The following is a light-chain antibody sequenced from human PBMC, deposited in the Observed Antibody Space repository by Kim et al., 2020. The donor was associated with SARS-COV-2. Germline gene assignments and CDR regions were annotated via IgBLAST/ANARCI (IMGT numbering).Light chain of an antibody. V-gene: IGKV3-11*01. J-gene: IGKJ4*01. Sequence: SLSPGERATLSCRASQSLSNYLAWYQLKPGQPPRLLIYDASNRATGIPARFSGSRSGTDFTLTISSLEPEDFAVYFCQQHSNWLTFGGGTKVDIK. CDR3: QQHSNWLT. CDR1: QSLSNY. CDR2: DAS.